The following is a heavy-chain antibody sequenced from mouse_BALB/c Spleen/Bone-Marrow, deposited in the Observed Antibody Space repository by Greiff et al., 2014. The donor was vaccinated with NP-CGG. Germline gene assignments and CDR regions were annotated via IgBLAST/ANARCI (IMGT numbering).Heavy chain of an antibody. V-gene: IGHV2-9-2*01. J-gene: IGHJ3*01. CDR3: VNPYDYGFDY. CDR2: IWTGGST. Sequence: VKLVESGPGLVAPSQSLSITCTVSGFSLITYDMSWIRQPPGKGLEWLGVIWTGGSTNYNSAFMSRLNISKDNSKSQVFLKMNRLQSDDTAIYYCVNPYDYGFDYWGQGTLVTVSA. CDR1: GFSLITYD. D-gene: IGHD2-4*01.